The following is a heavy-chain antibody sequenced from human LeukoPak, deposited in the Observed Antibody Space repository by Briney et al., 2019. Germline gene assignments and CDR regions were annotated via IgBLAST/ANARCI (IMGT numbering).Heavy chain of an antibody. V-gene: IGHV3-9*01. CDR1: GFTFDDYA. CDR2: ISWNSGSI. D-gene: IGHD2-15*01. J-gene: IGHJ4*02. CDR3: ARKLPAD. Sequence: GRSLRLSCAASGFTFDDYAMHWVRQAPGKGLEWVSGISWNSGSIGYADSVKGRFTISRDNAKNSLYLQMNSLRAEDTAVYYCARKLPADWGQGTLVTVSS.